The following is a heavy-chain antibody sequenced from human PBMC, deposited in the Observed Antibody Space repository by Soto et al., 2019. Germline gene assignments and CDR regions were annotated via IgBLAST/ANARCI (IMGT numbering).Heavy chain of an antibody. CDR2: IYHSGNT. J-gene: IGHJ4*02. D-gene: IGHD2-15*01. Sequence: QVQLQESGPGLVKPSGTLSLTCAVSGGSISSSNWWSWVRQPPGKGLEWIGEIYHSGNTNYNPSLKIPVTTPVAKSRNQFSLKLSSVPDADTAVYYCASGGAEGRVPYWGLGTLVTV. CDR1: GGSISSSNW. CDR3: ASGGAEGRVPY. V-gene: IGHV4-4*02.